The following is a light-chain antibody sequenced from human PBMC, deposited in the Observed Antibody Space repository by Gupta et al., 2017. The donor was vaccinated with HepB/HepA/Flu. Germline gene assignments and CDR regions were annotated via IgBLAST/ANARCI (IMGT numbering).Light chain of an antibody. CDR2: DVS. Sequence: QSALTQPASVSGSPGQSITTSCTGTSSDVGGYNYVSWYQQHPGKAPKLMIYDVSNRPSGVSNRFSGSKSGNTASLTISELQAEDEADYYCSSYTSSSTYVFGTGTKVTVL. J-gene: IGLJ1*01. CDR1: SSDVGGYNY. CDR3: SSYTSSSTYV. V-gene: IGLV2-14*01.